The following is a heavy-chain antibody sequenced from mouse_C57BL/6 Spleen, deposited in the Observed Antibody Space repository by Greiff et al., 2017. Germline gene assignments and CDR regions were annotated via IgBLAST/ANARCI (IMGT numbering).Heavy chain of an antibody. Sequence: EVMLVESGGGLVKPGGSLKLSCAASGFTFSSYTMSWVRQTPEKRLEWVATISGGGGNTYYPDSVKGRFTISRDNAKNTLYLQMSSLRSEDTALYYCARHTITTVVAPFGYWGQGTTLTVSS. CDR3: ARHTITTVVAPFGY. J-gene: IGHJ2*01. V-gene: IGHV5-9*01. D-gene: IGHD1-1*01. CDR1: GFTFSSYT. CDR2: ISGGGGNT.